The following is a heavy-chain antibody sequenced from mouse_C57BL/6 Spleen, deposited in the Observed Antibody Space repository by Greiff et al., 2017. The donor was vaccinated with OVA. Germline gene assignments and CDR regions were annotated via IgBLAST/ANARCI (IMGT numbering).Heavy chain of an antibody. CDR3: ARSPYDGYGY. D-gene: IGHD2-3*01. CDR1: GFTFSSYA. CDR2: ISDGGSYT. Sequence: EVKLVESGGGLVKPGGSLKLSCAASGFTFSSYAMSWVRQTPEKRLEWVATISDGGSYTYYPDNVKGRFTISRGNAKNNLYLQMSHLKSEDTAMYYCARSPYDGYGYWGQGTTLTVSS. J-gene: IGHJ2*01. V-gene: IGHV5-4*03.